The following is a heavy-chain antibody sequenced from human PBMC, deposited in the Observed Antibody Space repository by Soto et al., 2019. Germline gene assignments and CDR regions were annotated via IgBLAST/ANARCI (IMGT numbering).Heavy chain of an antibody. CDR3: ARAPDTAMVTDNWFDP. D-gene: IGHD5-18*01. Sequence: ASVKVSCKASGYTFTGYYMHWVRQAPGQGLEWMGWINPNSGGKNYAQKFQGWVTMTRDTSISTAYMELSRLRSDDTAVYYCARAPDTAMVTDNWFDPWGQGTLVTVSS. CDR2: INPNSGGK. CDR1: GYTFTGYY. J-gene: IGHJ5*02. V-gene: IGHV1-2*04.